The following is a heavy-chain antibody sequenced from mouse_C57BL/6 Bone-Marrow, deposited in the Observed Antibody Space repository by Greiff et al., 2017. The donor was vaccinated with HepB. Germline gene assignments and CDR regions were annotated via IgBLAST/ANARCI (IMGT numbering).Heavy chain of an antibody. Sequence: EVKLMESGGGLVKPGGSLKLSCAASGFTFSDYGMHWVRQAPEKGLEWVAYISSGSSTIYYADTVKGRFTISRDNAKNTLFLQMTSLRSEDTAMYYCARRPSTVVANYAMDYWGQGTSVTVSS. D-gene: IGHD1-1*01. CDR3: ARRPSTVVANYAMDY. V-gene: IGHV5-17*01. J-gene: IGHJ4*01. CDR2: ISSGSSTI. CDR1: GFTFSDYG.